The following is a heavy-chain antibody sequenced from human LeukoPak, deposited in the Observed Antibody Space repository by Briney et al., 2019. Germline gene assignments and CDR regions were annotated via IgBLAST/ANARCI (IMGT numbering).Heavy chain of an antibody. CDR3: ARLLSMATTASEYYFDY. CDR1: GYTFSSYT. V-gene: IGHV1-3*01. Sequence: ASVKVSCKASGYTFSSYTMHWVRQAPGQRLEWMGRINGGNGNTEYSQNFQGRVTITRDTSASTAYMELSSLRSEDTAVYYCARLLSMATTASEYYFDYWGQGTLVTVSS. D-gene: IGHD5-24*01. CDR2: INGGNGNT. J-gene: IGHJ4*02.